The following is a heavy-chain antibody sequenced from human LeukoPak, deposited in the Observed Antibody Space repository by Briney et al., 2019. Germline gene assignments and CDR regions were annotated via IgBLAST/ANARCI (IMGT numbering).Heavy chain of an antibody. Sequence: SETLSLTCSVSGVSISSSSYYWSWIRQPRGKGREWIGYIYYSGSTNYNPSLESRVTISLDTSKNQFSLKLSSVTAADTAVYYCARTPPYSNYVGWFDPWGQGTLVTVSS. V-gene: IGHV4-61*01. J-gene: IGHJ5*02. CDR1: GVSISSSSYY. CDR3: ARTPPYSNYVGWFDP. D-gene: IGHD4-11*01. CDR2: IYYSGST.